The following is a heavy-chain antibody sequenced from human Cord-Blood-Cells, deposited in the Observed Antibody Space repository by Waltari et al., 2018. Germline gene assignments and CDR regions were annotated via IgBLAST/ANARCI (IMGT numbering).Heavy chain of an antibody. CDR2: IRSSGGST. Sequence: EVQLLESGGGLVQLGGSLRLSCAASGLTFSSYAMRWVRQAPGKGLEWVSVIRSSGGSTYYADSVKGRLTISRDNSKNTLYLQMNSLRAEDTAVYYCAKDILNYGMDVWGQGTTVTVSS. J-gene: IGHJ6*02. CDR1: GLTFSSYA. D-gene: IGHD3-9*01. V-gene: IGHV3-23*01. CDR3: AKDILNYGMDV.